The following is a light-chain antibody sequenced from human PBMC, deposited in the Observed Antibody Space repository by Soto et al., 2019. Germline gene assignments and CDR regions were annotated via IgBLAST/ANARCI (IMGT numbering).Light chain of an antibody. J-gene: IGKJ2*03. CDR3: QQLNSYPR. CDR2: AAS. Sequence: DIPLTQSPSFLSASVGDRVTITCRASQGISSYLAWYQQKPGKAPKLLIYAASTLQSGVPSRFSGSGSGTEFTLTISSLQPEDFATYYCQQLNSYPRFGQGTKLEIK. V-gene: IGKV1-9*01. CDR1: QGISSY.